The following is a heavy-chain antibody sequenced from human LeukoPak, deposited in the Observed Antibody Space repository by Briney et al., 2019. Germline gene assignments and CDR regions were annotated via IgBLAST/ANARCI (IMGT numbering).Heavy chain of an antibody. CDR1: GFTFSSYG. V-gene: IGHV3-23*01. J-gene: IGHJ4*02. D-gene: IGHD3-22*01. Sequence: GGTLRLSCAASGFTFSSYGMGWVRQAPGQGLEWVSAISGSGGSTYYADSVKGRFTISRDNSKNTLYLQMNSLSAGDTAVYYCAKDIPYYYDSNVYYWGQGTLVTVSS. CDR2: ISGSGGST. CDR3: AKDIPYYYDSNVYY.